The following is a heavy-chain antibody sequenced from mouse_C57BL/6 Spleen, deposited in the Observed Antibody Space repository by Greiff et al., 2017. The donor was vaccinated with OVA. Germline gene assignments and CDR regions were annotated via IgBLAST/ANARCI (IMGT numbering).Heavy chain of an antibody. D-gene: IGHD2-5*01. Sequence: QQSCKASGYTFTSYWMQWVKQRPGQGLEWIGEIDPSDSYTNYNQKFKGKATLTVETSSSTAYMQLSSLTSEDSAVYYCARDSNYVFAYWGQGTLVTVSA. V-gene: IGHV1-50*01. CDR3: ARDSNYVFAY. CDR1: GYTFTSYW. J-gene: IGHJ3*01. CDR2: IDPSDSYT.